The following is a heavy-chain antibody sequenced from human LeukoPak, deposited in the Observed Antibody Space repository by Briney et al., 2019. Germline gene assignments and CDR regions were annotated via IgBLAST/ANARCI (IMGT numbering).Heavy chain of an antibody. V-gene: IGHV4-39*07. CDR1: GGSISSSSYY. J-gene: IGHJ5*02. CDR3: ARTRRVAASYNWFDP. Sequence: PSETLSLTCTVSGGSISSSSYYWGWIRQPPGKGLEWIGSIYYSGSTYYNPSLKSRVTISVDTSKNQFSLKLSSVTAADTAVYYCARTRRVAASYNWFDPWGQGTLVTVSS. CDR2: IYYSGST. D-gene: IGHD2-15*01.